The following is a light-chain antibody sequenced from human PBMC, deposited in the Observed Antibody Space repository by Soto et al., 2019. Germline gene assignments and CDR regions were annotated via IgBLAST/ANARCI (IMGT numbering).Light chain of an antibody. CDR2: GAS. Sequence: DIQMTQSPSTLSASVGDRVTITCPASQGIVRWVAWYQQKPGKAPKLLIYGASSLESGVPSRVSGSGAGTEFTLTISSLQPDDFATYYCQHYYGFSRTFGQGTKVEI. CDR3: QHYYGFSRT. V-gene: IGKV1-5*01. CDR1: QGIVRW. J-gene: IGKJ1*01.